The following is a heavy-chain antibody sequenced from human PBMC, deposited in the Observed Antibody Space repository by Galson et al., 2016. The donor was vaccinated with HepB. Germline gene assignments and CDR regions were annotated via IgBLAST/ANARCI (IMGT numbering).Heavy chain of an antibody. CDR1: GGSMSSNSYY. V-gene: IGHV4-39*02. CDR3: ARDYIMMTVTWGPDY. CDR2: FFYSGNS. Sequence: SETLSLTCTVSGGSMSSNSYYWGWIRQSPGKGLEWIGNFFYSGNSFYNPSPKSRVNIYLDTSKNEISLNLESVTAAATAVYYCARDYIMMTVTWGPDYWGQGTLVSVSS. D-gene: IGHD4-17*01. J-gene: IGHJ4*02.